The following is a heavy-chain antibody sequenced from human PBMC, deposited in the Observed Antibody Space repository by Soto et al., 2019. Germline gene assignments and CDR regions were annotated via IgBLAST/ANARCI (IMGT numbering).Heavy chain of an antibody. D-gene: IGHD3-16*01. CDR1: GGSFSGYY. Sequence: PSETLSLTCAVSGGSFSGYYWSWIRQPPGKGLEWVGEINHSGSTNYNQSLKSRVTISVDTSKNQLSLKLSAVTAADTAVYYCARGYDGYGYYDYGMDDWGQGTTVTVSS. V-gene: IGHV4-34*01. J-gene: IGHJ6*02. CDR2: INHSGST. CDR3: ARGYDGYGYYDYGMDD.